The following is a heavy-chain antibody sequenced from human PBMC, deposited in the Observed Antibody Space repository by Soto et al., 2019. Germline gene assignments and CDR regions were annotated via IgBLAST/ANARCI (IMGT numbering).Heavy chain of an antibody. J-gene: IGHJ5*02. Sequence: QVQLQESGPGLVKPSQTLSLTCTVSGGXXXXXXXXXXXXXXXXXXGLEWIGYIYHSGSTYYNPSLKSRVTISVNTSKXQFSLKLXXVXAAXXAXYYCARERPDGARLDPWGQGTLVTVSS. CDR3: ARERPDGARLDP. CDR2: IYHSGST. V-gene: IGHV4-30-4*01. D-gene: IGHD6-6*01. CDR1: GGXXXXXXXX.